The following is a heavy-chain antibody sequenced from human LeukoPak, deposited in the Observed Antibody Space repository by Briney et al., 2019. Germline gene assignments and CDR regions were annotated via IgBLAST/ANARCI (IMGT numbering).Heavy chain of an antibody. D-gene: IGHD3-22*01. V-gene: IGHV5-51*01. Sequence: GGSLKISCKGSGYSFSSQWIGWVRQMPGKGLEWLGIIYPDDSDTKYSPSFQGQVTISADKSISTAYLQWSSLKASDTAMYYCARRQYYDRPKYPPKPYYFDYWGQGTLVTVSS. CDR1: GYSFSSQW. J-gene: IGHJ4*02. CDR2: IYPDDSDT. CDR3: ARRQYYDRPKYPPKPYYFDY.